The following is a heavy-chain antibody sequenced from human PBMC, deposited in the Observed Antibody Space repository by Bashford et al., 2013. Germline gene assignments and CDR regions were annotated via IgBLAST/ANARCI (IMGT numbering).Heavy chain of an antibody. J-gene: IGHJ4*02. CDR1: GGSISSYY. CDR3: ARDPDHDSSGWTFNY. D-gene: IGHD3-22*01. V-gene: IGHV4-59*01. Sequence: SETLSLTCTVSGGSISSYYWSWIRQPPGKGLEWIGYIHFSGITSYNPFLKSRATISVDTSRKHFSLELSSVTAADTAVYYCARDPDHDSSGWTFNYWGQGTLVTVSS. CDR2: IHFSGIT.